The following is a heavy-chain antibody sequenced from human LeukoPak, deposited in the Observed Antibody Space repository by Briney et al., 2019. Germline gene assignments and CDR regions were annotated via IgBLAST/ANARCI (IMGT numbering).Heavy chain of an antibody. CDR1: AFTLSSYA. J-gene: IGHJ4*02. V-gene: IGHV3-30-3*02. CDR2: ISYDGGSK. CDR3: AQTDSRGYYKRLEK. Sequence: GPSLRLSCAAHAFTLSSYAMHWVRHAPRKGLEWVAVISYDGGSKYYADSVKGRFTICRDNSKNTLYLQMNCVRTEDTAVYICAQTDSRGYYKRLEKGGQGTLVTVSA. D-gene: IGHD3-22*01.